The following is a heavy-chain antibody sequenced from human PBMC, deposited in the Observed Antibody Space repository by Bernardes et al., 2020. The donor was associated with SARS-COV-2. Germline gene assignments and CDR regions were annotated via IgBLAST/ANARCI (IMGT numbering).Heavy chain of an antibody. V-gene: IGHV4-34*01. CDR1: SGSFSGYY. D-gene: IGHD2-15*01. Sequence: SETLSLTCAVYSGSFSGYYWSWIRQTPGKGLEWIGEINDSGSTKYNPAPKSRVTITVDPSKNQFSLKLNSATAADTAAYYCARGSAAVVSHFMLLFANWYIDLWGRGRLVTVSS. CDR3: ARGSAAVVSHFMLLFANWYIDL. CDR2: INDSGST. J-gene: IGHJ2*01.